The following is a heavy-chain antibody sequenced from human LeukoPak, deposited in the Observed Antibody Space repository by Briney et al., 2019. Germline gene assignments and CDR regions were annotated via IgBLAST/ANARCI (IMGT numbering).Heavy chain of an antibody. J-gene: IGHJ4*02. CDR1: VGSISSSSYY. Sequence: PSETLSLTCTVSVGSISSSSYYWGWIRQPPGKGLEWIGCIYYSGCTFYNPSLKSRVNLSVDTSKNQSFSKLDSFAAADPAVYYCARRYSSSSQFFDYWGQGTLVTVSS. V-gene: IGHV4-39*01. D-gene: IGHD6-6*01. CDR3: ARRYSSSSQFFDY. CDR2: IYYSGCT.